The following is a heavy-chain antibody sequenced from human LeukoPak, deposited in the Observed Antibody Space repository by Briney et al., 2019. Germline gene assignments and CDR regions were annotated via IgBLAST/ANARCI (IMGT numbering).Heavy chain of an antibody. CDR3: ATVRGYSGFALLH. J-gene: IGHJ4*02. Sequence: SETLSLTCTVSGGSISNYYWSWIRQPPGKGLEWIGYIYYSGITNYNPSLKSRVTISVDTPKNQFSLKLSSVTTADTAIYYCATVRGYSGFALLHWGQGTLVTVSS. D-gene: IGHD5-12*01. V-gene: IGHV4-59*01. CDR2: IYYSGIT. CDR1: GGSISNYY.